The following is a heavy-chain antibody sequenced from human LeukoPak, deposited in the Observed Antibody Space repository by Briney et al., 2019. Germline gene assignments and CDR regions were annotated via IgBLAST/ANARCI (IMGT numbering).Heavy chain of an antibody. Sequence: ASVKVSCRASGYTFTSYGISWVRQAPGQGLEWMGWISAYNGSTNYAQKLQGRVTMTTDTSTSTAYMELRSLRSDDTAVYYCARATYYYGSGSDHSYDYWGQGTLVTVSS. CDR3: ARATYYYGSGSDHSYDY. J-gene: IGHJ4*02. D-gene: IGHD3-10*01. CDR1: GYTFTSYG. V-gene: IGHV1-18*04. CDR2: ISAYNGST.